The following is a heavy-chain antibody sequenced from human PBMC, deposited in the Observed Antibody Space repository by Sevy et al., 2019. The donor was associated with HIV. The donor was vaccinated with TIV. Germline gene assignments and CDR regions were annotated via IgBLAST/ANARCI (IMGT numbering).Heavy chain of an antibody. D-gene: IGHD6-19*01. J-gene: IGHJ3*02. CDR2: MNPNSGDT. CDR3: ASAQRSSGWDFDI. CDR1: GYTFTSYD. Sequence: ASVKVSCKASGYTFTSYDINWVRKATGQGLEWMGWMNPNSGDTDSAQKFQGRISMTRNTSISTAYMELSSLRSEDTAIYYCASAQRSSGWDFDIWGQGTMVTVSS. V-gene: IGHV1-8*01.